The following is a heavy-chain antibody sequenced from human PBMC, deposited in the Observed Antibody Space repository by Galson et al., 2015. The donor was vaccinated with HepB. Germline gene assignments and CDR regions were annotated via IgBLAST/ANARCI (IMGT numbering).Heavy chain of an antibody. J-gene: IGHJ4*02. V-gene: IGHV4-39*07. D-gene: IGHD4-11*01. CDR3: ARDNPLAKYGNYVVQ. CDR1: GRSTSSSLYF. CDR2: IYYNGKT. Sequence: ETLSLTCTVSGRSTSSSLYFWGWFRQPPGRGLEWIGSIYYNGKTYYNSSLKSRVTISIDTSKNQFSLKLISVTAADAAVYHCARDNPLAKYGNYVVQWGQGTLVTVSS.